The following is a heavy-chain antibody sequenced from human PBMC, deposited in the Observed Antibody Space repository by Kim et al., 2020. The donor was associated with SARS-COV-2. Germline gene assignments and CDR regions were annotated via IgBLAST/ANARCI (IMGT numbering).Heavy chain of an antibody. CDR3: ATNYRITIFGGGGAY. CDR1: GGSFSGYY. CDR2: INHSGTT. J-gene: IGHJ4*02. D-gene: IGHD3-3*01. V-gene: IGHV4-34*01. Sequence: SETLSLTCAVYGGSFSGYYWSWIRQPPGKGLEWIGEINHSGTTKYNPSLKSRVAISVDTSKNQFSLKLISVTAADTTVYYCATNYRITIFGGGGAYWGQGTLVTVSS.